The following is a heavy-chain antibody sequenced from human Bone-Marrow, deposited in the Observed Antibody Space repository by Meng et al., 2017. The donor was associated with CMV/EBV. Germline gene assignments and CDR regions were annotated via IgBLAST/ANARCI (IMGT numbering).Heavy chain of an antibody. CDR2: ISYDGSNK. J-gene: IGHJ6*02. Sequence: GESLKISCAASGFTFSSYAMHWVRQAPGKGLEWVAVISYDGSNKYYADSVKGRFTISRDNSKNTLYLQMNSLRAEDTAVYYCARGGVPAAPPGYYGMDVWGQRTTVTVSS. CDR1: GFTFSSYA. CDR3: ARGGVPAAPPGYYGMDV. V-gene: IGHV3-30-3*01. D-gene: IGHD2-2*01.